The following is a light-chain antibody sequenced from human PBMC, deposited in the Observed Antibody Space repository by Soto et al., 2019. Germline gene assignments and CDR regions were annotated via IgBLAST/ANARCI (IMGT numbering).Light chain of an antibody. CDR3: GSWDSSLSAYV. V-gene: IGLV1-51*01. CDR2: DDN. Sequence: QSVLTQPASVSGSPGQSITISCTGTSSDVGRYDLVSWYRKHPGEAPKLILYDDNKRPSGIPDRFSGSKSGTSATLGITGFQTGDEADYYCGSWDSSLSAYVFGTGTKVTVL. CDR1: SSDVGRYDL. J-gene: IGLJ1*01.